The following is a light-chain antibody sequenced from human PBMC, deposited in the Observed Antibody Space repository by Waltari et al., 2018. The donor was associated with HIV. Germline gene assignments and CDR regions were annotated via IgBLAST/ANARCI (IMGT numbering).Light chain of an antibody. CDR2: DVS. Sequence: QSALAQPASVSGSPGQSITISCTGTSGDVGAYDLVSWYQQHPGKVPKLLIYDVSSRPSGVSIRFSGSKSGNTASLTISGLQTEDEADYYCCSYDGSRPPIWVFGGGTKLTVL. CDR1: SGDVGAYDL. CDR3: CSYDGSRPPIWV. J-gene: IGLJ3*02. V-gene: IGLV2-23*02.